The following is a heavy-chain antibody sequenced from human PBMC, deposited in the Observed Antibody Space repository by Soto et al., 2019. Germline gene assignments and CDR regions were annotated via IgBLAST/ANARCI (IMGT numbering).Heavy chain of an antibody. V-gene: IGHV3-53*04. CDR3: ARGNLGNRGGRYYYYMDV. CDR1: GFTVSSNY. J-gene: IGHJ6*03. D-gene: IGHD1-7*01. Sequence: EVQLVESGGGLVQPGGSLRLSCAASGFTVSSNYMSWVRQAPGKGLEWVSVIYSGGSTYYADSVKGRFTISRHNSKNTLYLQMNSLRAEDTAVYYCARGNLGNRGGRYYYYMDVWGKGTTVTVSS. CDR2: IYSGGST.